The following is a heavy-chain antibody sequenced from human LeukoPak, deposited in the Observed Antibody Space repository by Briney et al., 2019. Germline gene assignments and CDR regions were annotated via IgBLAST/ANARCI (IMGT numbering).Heavy chain of an antibody. CDR1: GFTFSSYG. Sequence: GGSLRLSCAASGFTFSSYGMNWVRQAPGKGLEWVSYISSSDSTIYYADSVKGRFTISRDNAKNSLYLQMNSLRAEDTAVYYCARVAINDYGDYFDYWGQGTLVTVSS. CDR2: ISSSDSTI. V-gene: IGHV3-48*04. D-gene: IGHD4-17*01. J-gene: IGHJ4*02. CDR3: ARVAINDYGDYFDY.